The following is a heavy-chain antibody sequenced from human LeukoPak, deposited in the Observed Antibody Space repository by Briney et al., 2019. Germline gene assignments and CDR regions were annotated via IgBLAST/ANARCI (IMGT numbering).Heavy chain of an antibody. J-gene: IGHJ4*02. V-gene: IGHV3-23*01. D-gene: IGHD6-13*01. CDR1: GFTFSSYA. CDR2: ISGSGGST. Sequence: HSGGSLRLSCAASGFTFSSYAMSWVRQAPGKGLEWVSAISGSGGSTYYADSVKGRFTISRDNSKNTPYLQMNSLRAEDTAVYYCAKDSYSSSWYIIENYFDYWGQGTLVTVSS. CDR3: AKDSYSSSWYIIENYFDY.